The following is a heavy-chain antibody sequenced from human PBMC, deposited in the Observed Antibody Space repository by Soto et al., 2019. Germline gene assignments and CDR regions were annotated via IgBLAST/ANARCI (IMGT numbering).Heavy chain of an antibody. CDR3: ARGWDYYDSSGPFNY. D-gene: IGHD3-22*01. Sequence: GGSLRLSCAASGFTFSSYAMHWVRQAPGKGLEWVAVISYDGSNKYYADSVKGRFTISRDNSKNTLYLQMNSLRAEDTAVYYCARGWDYYDSSGPFNYWGQGTLVTVSS. J-gene: IGHJ4*02. CDR2: ISYDGSNK. V-gene: IGHV3-30-3*01. CDR1: GFTFSSYA.